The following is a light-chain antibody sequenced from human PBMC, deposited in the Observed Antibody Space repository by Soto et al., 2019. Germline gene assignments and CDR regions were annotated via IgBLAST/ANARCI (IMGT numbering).Light chain of an antibody. CDR2: EDN. CDR1: SGSIASND. J-gene: IGLJ3*02. V-gene: IGLV6-57*01. CDR3: QSYDATNQV. Sequence: NFMLTQPHSVSESPGKTVIISCTRSSGSIASNDVQWYQQRPGSSPTTVIYEDNQSPSGVPDRFSGSIDSSSNSASLTIPGLETEDEADYFCQSYDATNQVFGGGTKLTVL.